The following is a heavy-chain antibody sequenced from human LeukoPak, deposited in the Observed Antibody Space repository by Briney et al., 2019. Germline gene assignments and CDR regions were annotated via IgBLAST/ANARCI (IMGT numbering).Heavy chain of an antibody. CDR3: AREAYDFWSGRYRDYYYYYMDV. Sequence: ASVMVSCKVSGYTFTDYYMHWVRQAPGQGLEWMGWINPNSGGTNYAQKFQGRVTMTRDTSISTAYMELSRLRSEDTAVYYCAREAYDFWSGRYRDYYYYYMDVWGKGTTVTVSS. CDR2: INPNSGGT. V-gene: IGHV1-2*02. CDR1: GYTFTDYY. D-gene: IGHD3-3*01. J-gene: IGHJ6*03.